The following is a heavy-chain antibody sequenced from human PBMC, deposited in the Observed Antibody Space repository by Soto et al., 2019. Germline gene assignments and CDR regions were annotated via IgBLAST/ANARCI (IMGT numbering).Heavy chain of an antibody. D-gene: IGHD3-3*01. CDR3: ARGVYDFWSGYYRAKYYYYMDV. Sequence: SETLSLTCAVYGGSFSGYYWSWIRQPPGKGLEWIGEINHSGSTNYNPSLKSRVTISVDTSKNQFSLKLSSVTAADTAVYYCARGVYDFWSGYYRAKYYYYMDVWGKGTTVTVSS. J-gene: IGHJ6*03. CDR1: GGSFSGYY. CDR2: INHSGST. V-gene: IGHV4-34*01.